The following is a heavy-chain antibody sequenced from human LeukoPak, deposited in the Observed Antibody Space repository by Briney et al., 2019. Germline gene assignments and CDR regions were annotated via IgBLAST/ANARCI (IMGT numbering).Heavy chain of an antibody. CDR2: IYYSGST. CDR3: ARTGERIWFGELFGAFDI. J-gene: IGHJ3*02. D-gene: IGHD3-10*01. CDR1: GGSISSYY. V-gene: IGHV4-59*08. Sequence: SETLSLTCTVSGGSISSYYWSWIRQPPGKGLEWIGYIYYSGSTNYNPSLKSRVTISVDTSKNQFSLKLSSVTAADTAVYYCARTGERIWFGELFGAFDIWGQGTMVTVSS.